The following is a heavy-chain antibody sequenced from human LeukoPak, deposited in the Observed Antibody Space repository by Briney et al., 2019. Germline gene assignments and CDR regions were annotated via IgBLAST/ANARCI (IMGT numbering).Heavy chain of an antibody. Sequence: PGGSLRLSCAASGFTFSGYWMSWVRQTPEKGLEWVANIKQDGYEKYYVDSVKGRFTISRDNAKNSLYLQMNSLRADDTAVYYCTRRLDDWGQGTLVTVSS. CDR2: IKQDGYEK. CDR1: GFTFSGYW. CDR3: TRRLDD. D-gene: IGHD3-16*01. V-gene: IGHV3-7*01. J-gene: IGHJ4*02.